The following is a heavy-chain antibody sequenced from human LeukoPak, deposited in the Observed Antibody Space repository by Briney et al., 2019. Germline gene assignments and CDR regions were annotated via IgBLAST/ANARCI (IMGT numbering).Heavy chain of an antibody. CDR3: ARIVAGTGSAGFDY. CDR1: GFSLGTSGMC. Sequence: SGPTLVNPTQTLTLTCTFSGFSLGTSGMCVSWIRQPPGKALEWLASIAWDDDKYYSTSLETRITISKATSKNQVALTMTNMDPVDTATYYCARIVAGTGSAGFDYWGQGTLVTVSS. J-gene: IGHJ4*02. CDR2: IAWDDDK. D-gene: IGHD6-19*01. V-gene: IGHV2-70*11.